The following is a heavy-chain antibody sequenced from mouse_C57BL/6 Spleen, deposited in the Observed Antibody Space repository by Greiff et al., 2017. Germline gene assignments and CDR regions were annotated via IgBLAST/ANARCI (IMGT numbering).Heavy chain of an antibody. J-gene: IGHJ3*01. V-gene: IGHV1-80*01. CDR3: ARGDYDRFWFAY. CDR2: IYPGDGDT. CDR1: GYAFSSYW. D-gene: IGHD2-4*01. Sequence: VQLQQSGAELVKPGASVKISCKASGYAFSSYWMNWVKQRPGKGLEWIGQIYPGDGDTNYNGKFKGKATLTADKSSSTAYMQLSSLTYEDSAVYFCARGDYDRFWFAYWGQGTLVTVSA.